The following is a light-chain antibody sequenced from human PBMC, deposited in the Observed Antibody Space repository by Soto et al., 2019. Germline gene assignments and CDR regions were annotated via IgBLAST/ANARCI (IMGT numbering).Light chain of an antibody. CDR3: QQDNDCPLA. J-gene: IGKJ4*01. CDR2: GAS. Sequence: DIQMTQSPSSVSASVGDRVTITCRASQDISSWLAWYQQKPGEAPKLLIYGASNLQSGVPSRFSGSGAGTEFTLSVSSLQPEDFATYYCQQDNDCPLAFGGGTKVEIK. CDR1: QDISSW. V-gene: IGKV1-12*01.